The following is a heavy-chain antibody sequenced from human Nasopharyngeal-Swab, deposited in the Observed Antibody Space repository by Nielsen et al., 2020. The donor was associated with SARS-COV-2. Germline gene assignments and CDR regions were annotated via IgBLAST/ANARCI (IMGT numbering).Heavy chain of an antibody. J-gene: IGHJ4*02. V-gene: IGHV1-18*04. CDR3: ARAPEGDTDFDY. CDR1: GYTFTSYG. Sequence: ASAKVFCKASGYTFTSYGISWVRQAPGQGLEWIGWIGVYKGETNYAQKFRDRITMTTDRSTSTAYMELRTLRSDDTAVYYCARAPEGDTDFDYWGQGTLVTVSS. D-gene: IGHD1-14*01. CDR2: IGVYKGET.